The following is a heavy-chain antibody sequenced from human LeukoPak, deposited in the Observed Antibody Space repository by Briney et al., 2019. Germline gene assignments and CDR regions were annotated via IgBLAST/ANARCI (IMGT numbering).Heavy chain of an antibody. V-gene: IGHV4-30-2*01. CDR2: IYHSGST. J-gene: IGHJ4*02. Sequence: SETLSLTCAVSGGSISSGGYSWSWIRQPPGKGLQWIGYIYHSGSTYYNPSLKSRVTISVDRSKNQFSLKLSSVTAADTAVYYCARLVAATGNFDYWGQGTLVTVSS. D-gene: IGHD6-13*01. CDR3: ARLVAATGNFDY. CDR1: GGSISSGGYS.